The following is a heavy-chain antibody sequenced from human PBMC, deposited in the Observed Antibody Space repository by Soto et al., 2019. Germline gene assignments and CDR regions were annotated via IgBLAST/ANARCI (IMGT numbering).Heavy chain of an antibody. J-gene: IGHJ4*02. CDR1: GGSISSSNW. V-gene: IGHV4-4*02. CDR3: ARRWGEGRVDS. Sequence: QVQLQESGPGLVKPSGTLSLTCAVSGGSISSSNWWSWVRQPPGTGLQWIGEIYHSGSTNYIPSRMRRVTISVDKSRNRFSLKLSSVTAADTAVYYCARRWGEGRVDSWGQGTLVTVSS. CDR2: IYHSGST. D-gene: IGHD3-10*01.